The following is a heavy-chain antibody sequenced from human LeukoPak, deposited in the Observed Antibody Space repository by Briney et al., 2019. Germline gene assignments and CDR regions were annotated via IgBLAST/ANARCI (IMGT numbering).Heavy chain of an antibody. D-gene: IGHD1-26*01. V-gene: IGHV4-39*01. Sequence: SQTLSLTCTVSGGSISSNGYYWGWIRQPPGKGLEWIGSFYYTGSTFYSPSLKSRVTISVDTSKNQFSLKLSSVTAADTAVYYCARRSGTYHAFDIWGQGTMVTVSS. CDR2: FYYTGST. CDR1: GGSISSNGYY. CDR3: ARRSGTYHAFDI. J-gene: IGHJ3*02.